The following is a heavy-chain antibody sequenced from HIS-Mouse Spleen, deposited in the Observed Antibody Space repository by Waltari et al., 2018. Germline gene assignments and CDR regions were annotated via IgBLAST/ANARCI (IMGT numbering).Heavy chain of an antibody. V-gene: IGHV6-1*01. J-gene: IGHJ5*02. D-gene: IGHD7-27*01. Sequence: QGQLQQCGPGLGSPAQTLSLTCAISGDSVSSNRASWNCIGTSPSRGLEWLGRTYYRSKWYNDYAVSVKSRITINPDTSKNQFSLQLNSVTPEDTAVYYCARVDFLGYNWFDPWGQGTLVTVSS. CDR2: TYYRSKWYN. CDR1: GDSVSSNRAS. CDR3: ARVDFLGYNWFDP.